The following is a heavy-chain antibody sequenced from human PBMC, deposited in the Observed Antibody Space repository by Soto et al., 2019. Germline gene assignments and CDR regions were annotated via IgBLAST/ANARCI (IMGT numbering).Heavy chain of an antibody. CDR1: GGSVSSGSYY. J-gene: IGHJ3*02. V-gene: IGHV4-61*01. CDR3: ARVGTRFWSGYDAFDI. D-gene: IGHD3-3*01. CDR2: IYYSGST. Sequence: SETLSLTCTVSGGSVSSGSYYWSWIRQPPGKGLEWIGYIYYSGSTNYNPSLKSRVTISVDTSKNQFSLKLSSVTAADTAVYYCARVGTRFWSGYDAFDIWGQGTMVTVPS.